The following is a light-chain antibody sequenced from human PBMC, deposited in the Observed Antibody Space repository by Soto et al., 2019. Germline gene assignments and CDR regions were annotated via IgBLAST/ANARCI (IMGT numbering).Light chain of an antibody. V-gene: IGLV1-47*01. CDR2: RNN. CDR3: ATLDDSLSGLV. J-gene: IGLJ2*01. Sequence: QSVLTQPPSASGTPGQGVTISCSGSSSNIGSNYVYWYQQLPGTAPKLLIYRNNQRPSGVPDRFSGSKSGTSASLAISGLRSDDEADYYCATLDDSLSGLVIGGGTKVTVL. CDR1: SSNIGSNY.